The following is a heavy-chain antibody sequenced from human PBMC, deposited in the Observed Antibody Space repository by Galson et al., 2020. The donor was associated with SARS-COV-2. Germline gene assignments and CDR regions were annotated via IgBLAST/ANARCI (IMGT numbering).Heavy chain of an antibody. CDR1: GFTISNAW. Sequence: TGGSLRLSCAASGFTISNAWMSWVRQAPGKGLEWVGRIKSRTDGGTTDYAAPVKGRFTISRDDSKNTLYLQMNSLKTEDTALYYCTTDLWSSGGYLGEGVKSYYYGMDVWGQGTTVTVSS. CDR2: IKSRTDGGTT. CDR3: TTDLWSSGGYLGEGVKSYYYGMDV. V-gene: IGHV3-15*01. J-gene: IGHJ6*02. D-gene: IGHD1-26*01.